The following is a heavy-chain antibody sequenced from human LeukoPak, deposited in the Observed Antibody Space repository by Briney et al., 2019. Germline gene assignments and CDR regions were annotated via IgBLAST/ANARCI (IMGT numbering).Heavy chain of an antibody. CDR2: MSGSGGST. D-gene: IGHD4-17*01. V-gene: IGHV3-23*01. CDR1: GFTFSSYG. J-gene: IGHJ5*02. CDR3: ANPPTVTKTRFDP. Sequence: GGSLRLSCAASGFTFSSYGMSWVRQAPGKGLEWVSGMSGSGGSTYYADSVKGRFTISRDNSKNTLYLQMNSLRAEDTAVYYCANPPTVTKTRFDPWGQGTLVTVSS.